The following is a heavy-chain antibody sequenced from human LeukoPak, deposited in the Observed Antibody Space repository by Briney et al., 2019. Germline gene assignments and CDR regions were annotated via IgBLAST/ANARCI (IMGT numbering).Heavy chain of an antibody. J-gene: IGHJ4*02. Sequence: GGSLRLSCAASGFTFSSYAMHWVRQAPGKGLEYVSAMSSNGGTTDYANSVKGRFTISRDNSKNTLYLQMGSLRAEDMAVYYCARVGDVGPFDYWGQGTLVTVSS. CDR2: MSSNGGTT. CDR3: ARVGDVGPFDY. D-gene: IGHD1-26*01. V-gene: IGHV3-64*01. CDR1: GFTFSSYA.